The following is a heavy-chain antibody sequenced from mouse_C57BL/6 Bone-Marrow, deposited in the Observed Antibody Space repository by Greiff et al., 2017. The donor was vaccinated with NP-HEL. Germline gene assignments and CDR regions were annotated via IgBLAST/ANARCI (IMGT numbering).Heavy chain of an antibody. Sequence: VQLQQPGAELVKPGASVKLSCKASGYTFTSYWMQWVKQRPGQGLEWIGEIDPSDSYTNYNQKFKGKATLTVDTSSSTAYMQLSSLTSEDSAVYYCARNYGSFYWYFDVWGTGTTVTVSS. V-gene: IGHV1-50*01. D-gene: IGHD1-1*01. CDR2: IDPSDSYT. J-gene: IGHJ1*03. CDR3: ARNYGSFYWYFDV. CDR1: GYTFTSYW.